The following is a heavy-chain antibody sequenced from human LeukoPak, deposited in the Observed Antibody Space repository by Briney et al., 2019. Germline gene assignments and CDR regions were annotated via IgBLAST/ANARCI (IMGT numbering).Heavy chain of an antibody. CDR2: ISAYNGNT. D-gene: IGHD3-3*01. CDR3: ASGEAYYDFWSGYKAFDY. J-gene: IGHJ4*02. CDR1: GYTFTSYG. Sequence: ASVKVSCKASGYTFTSYGISWVRQAPGQGLEWMGWISAYNGNTNYAQKLQGRVTMTTDTSTSTVYMELSSLRSEDTAVYYCASGEAYYDFWSGYKAFDYWGQGTLVTVSS. V-gene: IGHV1-18*01.